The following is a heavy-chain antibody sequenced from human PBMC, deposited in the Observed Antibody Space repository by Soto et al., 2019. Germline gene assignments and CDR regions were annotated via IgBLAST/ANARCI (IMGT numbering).Heavy chain of an antibody. D-gene: IGHD5-18*01. CDR3: ARRGGYSYGYDYYYGMDV. V-gene: IGHV5-51*01. J-gene: IGHJ6*02. CDR1: GYSFTSYW. CDR2: TCPGDSDT. Sequence: GESLKIFCKGSGYSFTSYWIGWVRQMPGKGLEWMGITCPGDSDTRYSPSFQGQVTISADKSISTAYLQWSSLKASDTAMYYCARRGGYSYGYDYYYGMDVWGQGTTVTVSS.